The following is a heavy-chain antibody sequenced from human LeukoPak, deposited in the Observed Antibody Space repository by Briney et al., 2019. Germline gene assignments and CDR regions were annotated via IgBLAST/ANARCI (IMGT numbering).Heavy chain of an antibody. CDR2: IWSDGSDK. CDR1: GFTFSNYD. J-gene: IGHJ4*02. Sequence: GGSLRLSCAASGFTFSNYDMHWVRQAPGKGLEWVAAIWSDGSDKYYEDSVKGRFTISRDNSKNTLDLQMNSLRAEDTAVYYCARAPQWLLFDYWGQGTLVTVSS. V-gene: IGHV3-33*01. CDR3: ARAPQWLLFDY. D-gene: IGHD3-22*01.